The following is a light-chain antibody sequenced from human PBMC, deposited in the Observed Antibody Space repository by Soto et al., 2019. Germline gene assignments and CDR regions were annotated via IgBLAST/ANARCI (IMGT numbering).Light chain of an antibody. CDR1: SSNIGSNY. Sequence: QAVVTQPPSASGTPGQRVTISCSGSSSNIGSNYVFWYQHLPGTAPKLLINRNNQRPSGVPDRFSGSKSGTSASLAISGLRSEDETDYYCAAWDDSLSGVVFGGGTKLTVL. V-gene: IGLV1-47*01. J-gene: IGLJ2*01. CDR3: AAWDDSLSGVV. CDR2: RNN.